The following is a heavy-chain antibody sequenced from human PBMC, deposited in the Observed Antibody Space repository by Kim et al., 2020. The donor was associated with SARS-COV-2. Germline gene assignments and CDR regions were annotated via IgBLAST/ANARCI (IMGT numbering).Heavy chain of an antibody. J-gene: IGHJ1*01. CDR1: GFSFSTYS. V-gene: IGHV3-48*04. D-gene: IGHD3-10*01. CDR3: ARAGNMGSGCLGY. Sequence: GGSLRLSCAASGFSFSTYSMHWVRQAPGKGLEWISYISSTSTTIFFADSVKGRFTVTRDNTKNFLYLQMDSLRVEDTAVYYCARAGNMGSGCLGYWGQGT. CDR2: ISSTSTTI.